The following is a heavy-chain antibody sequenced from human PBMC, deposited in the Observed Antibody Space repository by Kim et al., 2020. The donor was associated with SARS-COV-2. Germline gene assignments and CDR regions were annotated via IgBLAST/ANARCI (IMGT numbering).Heavy chain of an antibody. CDR2: IKSKTDGGTT. D-gene: IGHD2-2*01. CDR1: GFTFSNAW. V-gene: IGHV3-15*01. Sequence: GGSLRLSCAASGFTFSNAWMSWVRQAPGKGLEWVGRIKSKTDGGTTDYAAPVKGRFTISRDDSKNTLYLQMNSLKTEDTAVYYCTTDLAAIVVVPAADSGGNWYFDLWGRGTLVTVSS. CDR3: TTDLAAIVVVPAADSGGNWYFDL. J-gene: IGHJ2*01.